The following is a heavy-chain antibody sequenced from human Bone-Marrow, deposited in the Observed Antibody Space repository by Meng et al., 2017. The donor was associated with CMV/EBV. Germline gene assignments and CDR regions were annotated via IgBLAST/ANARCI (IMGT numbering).Heavy chain of an antibody. CDR2: IIPIFGTA. CDR1: GGTFSSYA. J-gene: IGHJ6*02. D-gene: IGHD2-21*01. V-gene: IGHV1-69*05. Sequence: SVKVSCKASGGTFSSYAISWVRQAPGQGLEWMGGIIPIFGTANYAQKFQGRVTITTDESTSTDYMELSSLRSEDTDVYYCARDRCGGECYSRYYYGRDVWGQRTTVTVSS. CDR3: ARDRCGGECYSRYYYGRDV.